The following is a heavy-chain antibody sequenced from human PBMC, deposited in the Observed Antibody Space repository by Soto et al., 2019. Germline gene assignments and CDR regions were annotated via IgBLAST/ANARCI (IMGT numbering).Heavy chain of an antibody. D-gene: IGHD2-21*01. CDR2: IRGSGGST. Sequence: GGSLRLSCAASGFTFSSYSMNWVRQAPGKGPEWVSAIRGSGGSTYYAYSVKGRFTISRYNSKNTLYLQMNSLRAEDTALYYWAKDLWAPDINWFDPWGQGTLVTVSS. CDR3: AKDLWAPDINWFDP. CDR1: GFTFSSYS. J-gene: IGHJ5*02. V-gene: IGHV3-23*01.